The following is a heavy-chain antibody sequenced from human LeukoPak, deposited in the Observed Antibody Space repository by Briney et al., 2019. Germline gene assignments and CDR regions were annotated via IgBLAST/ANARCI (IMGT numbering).Heavy chain of an antibody. Sequence: GASVTVSCKVSGYTLTELSMHWVRQAPGKGLEWMGCFNPKDGETIYAQEFQGRVTMSEATSTDTAYLELSSLRCGDTAVYYCATDRTAYCSGGGCYDYYYGMDVWGQGTTVTVPS. D-gene: IGHD2-15*01. CDR1: GYTLTELS. V-gene: IGHV1-24*01. CDR3: ATDRTAYCSGGGCYDYYYGMDV. CDR2: FNPKDGET. J-gene: IGHJ6*02.